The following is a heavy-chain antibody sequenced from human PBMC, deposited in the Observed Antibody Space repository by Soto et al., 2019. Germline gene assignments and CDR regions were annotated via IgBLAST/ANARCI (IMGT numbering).Heavy chain of an antibody. CDR1: GFTFSSYA. D-gene: IGHD2-15*01. J-gene: IGHJ4*02. V-gene: IGHV3-23*01. CDR2: ISGSGGST. CDR3: AKDGLYGGNPTLPEKFDY. Sequence: PGGSLRLSCAASGFTFSSYAMSWVRQAPGKGLEWVSAISGSGGSTYYADSVKGRFTISRDNSKNTLYLQMNSLRAEDTAVYYCAKDGLYGGNPTLPEKFDYWGQGTLVTVSS.